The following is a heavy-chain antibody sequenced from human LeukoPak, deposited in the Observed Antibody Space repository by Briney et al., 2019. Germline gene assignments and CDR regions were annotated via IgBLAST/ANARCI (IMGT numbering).Heavy chain of an antibody. Sequence: GGALRLSRAPSRYTLSSYSMNWVRQAPERGLEGVSYISSSSSTIYYADSVKGRFTISRDNAKNSLYLQMNSLRAGDTAVYYCARYLRFLESDYYMDVWGKGTTVTVPS. J-gene: IGHJ6*03. CDR2: ISSSSSTI. CDR1: RYTLSSYS. CDR3: ARYLRFLESDYYMDV. V-gene: IGHV3-48*01. D-gene: IGHD3-3*01.